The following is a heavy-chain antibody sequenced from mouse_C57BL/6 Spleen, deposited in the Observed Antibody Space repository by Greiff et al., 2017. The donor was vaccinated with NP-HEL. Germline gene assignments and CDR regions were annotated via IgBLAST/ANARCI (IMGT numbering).Heavy chain of an antibody. CDR2: ISSGSSTI. V-gene: IGHV5-17*01. CDR1: GFTFSDYG. Sequence: EVKLMESGGGLVKPGGSLKLSCAASGFTFSDYGMHWVRQAPEKGLEWVAYISSGSSTIYYADTVKGRFTISRDNAKNTLFLQMTSLRSEDTAMYYCARPGGRGDYYAMDYWGQGTSVTVSS. J-gene: IGHJ4*01. CDR3: ARPGGRGDYYAMDY. D-gene: IGHD3-1*01.